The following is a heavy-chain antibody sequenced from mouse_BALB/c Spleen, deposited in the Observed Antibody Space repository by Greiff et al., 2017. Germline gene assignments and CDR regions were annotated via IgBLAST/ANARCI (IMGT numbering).Heavy chain of an antibody. CDR1: GFTFSNYW. CDR3: TRRIHYFDY. Sequence: EVQLVESGGGLVQPGGSMKLSCVASGFTFSNYWMNWVRQSPEKGLEWVAEIRLKSNNYATHYAESVKGRFTISRDDSKSSVYLQMNNLRAEDTGIYYCTRRIHYFDYWGQGTTLTVSS. V-gene: IGHV6-6*02. J-gene: IGHJ2*01. CDR2: IRLKSNNYAT.